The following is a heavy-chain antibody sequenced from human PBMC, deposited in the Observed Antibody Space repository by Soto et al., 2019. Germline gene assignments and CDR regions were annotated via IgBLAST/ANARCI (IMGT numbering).Heavy chain of an antibody. CDR3: AHNEGYCSGGSCYGGVYFDY. V-gene: IGHV2-5*02. Sequence: GSGPTLVNPTQTLTLTCTFSGFSLSTSGVGVGWIRQPPGKALEWLALIYWDDDKRYSPSLKSRLTITKDTSKNQVVLTMTNMDPVDTATYYCAHNEGYCSGGSCYGGVYFDYWGQGTLVTVSS. CDR2: IYWDDDK. J-gene: IGHJ4*02. D-gene: IGHD2-15*01. CDR1: GFSLSTSGVG.